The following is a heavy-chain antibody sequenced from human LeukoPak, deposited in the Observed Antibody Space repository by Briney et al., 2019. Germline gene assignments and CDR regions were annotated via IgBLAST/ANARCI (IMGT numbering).Heavy chain of an antibody. V-gene: IGHV1-3*01. D-gene: IGHD3-3*01. CDR2: NNAGNGNT. CDR3: ASGITIFGVPTGVDY. CDR1: GYTFTSYA. Sequence: ASVKVSCKASGYTFTSYAMHWVRQAPGQRLEWMGWNNAGNGNTKYSQKFQGRVTITRDTSASTAYMELSSLRSEDTAVYYCASGITIFGVPTGVDYWGQGTLVTVSS. J-gene: IGHJ4*02.